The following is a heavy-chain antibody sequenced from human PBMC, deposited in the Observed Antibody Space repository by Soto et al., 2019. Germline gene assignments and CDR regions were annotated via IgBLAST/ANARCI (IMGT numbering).Heavy chain of an antibody. CDR3: ARIGDAGRGKYYFYYGLDV. V-gene: IGHV5-51*01. D-gene: IGHD3-10*01. CDR2: IYPGDSDT. Sequence: GESLKISCEGSGYRLANYWIGWVRQMPGKGLEWMGIIYPGDSDTRYSPSFQGQVTISVDKSFSTAYLQWSSLKASDSATYYCARIGDAGRGKYYFYYGLDVWGQGTTVTVSS. CDR1: GYRLANYW. J-gene: IGHJ6*02.